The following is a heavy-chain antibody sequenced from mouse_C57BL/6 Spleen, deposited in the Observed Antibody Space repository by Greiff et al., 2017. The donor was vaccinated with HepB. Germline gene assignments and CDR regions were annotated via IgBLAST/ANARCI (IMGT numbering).Heavy chain of an antibody. J-gene: IGHJ2*01. CDR2: ISYDGSN. V-gene: IGHV3-6*01. CDR3: ARKRDYDGSYYFDY. CDR1: GYSITSGYY. Sequence: EVKLMESGPGLVKPSQSLSLTCSVTGYSITSGYYWNWIRQFPGNKLEWMGYISYDGSNNYNPSLKNRISITRDTSKNQFFLKLNSVTTEDTATYYCARKRDYDGSYYFDYWGQGTTLTVSS. D-gene: IGHD2-4*01.